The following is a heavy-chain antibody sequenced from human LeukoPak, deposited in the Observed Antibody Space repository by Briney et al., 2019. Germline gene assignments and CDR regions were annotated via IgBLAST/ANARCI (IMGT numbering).Heavy chain of an antibody. CDR1: GYTFSGYY. J-gene: IGHJ6*03. Sequence: GASVRVSCKASGYTFSGYYIHWVRQAPGQGLEWMGWINPNTGGTNYAQKFQGRVTMTRDTSISTAYMDLSRLRTDDTAVYYCATGQEPTYYYYYCMDVWGKGTTVTVSS. V-gene: IGHV1-2*02. CDR2: INPNTGGT. CDR3: ATGQEPTYYYYYCMDV. D-gene: IGHD1-14*01.